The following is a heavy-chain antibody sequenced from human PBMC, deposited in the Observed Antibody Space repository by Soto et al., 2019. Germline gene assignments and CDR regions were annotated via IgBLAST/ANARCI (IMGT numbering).Heavy chain of an antibody. CDR2: ISAYNGNT. Sequence: ASVKVSCKASGYTFTSYGISWVRQAPGQGLEWMGWISAYNGNTNYAQKLQGRVTMTTDTSTSTAYMELRSLRSDDTAVYYCAREGDYYYGSGSYFGSSYYYYYYLGGWGQGTTVTVSS. D-gene: IGHD3-10*01. V-gene: IGHV1-18*01. CDR1: GYTFTSYG. CDR3: AREGDYYYGSGSYFGSSYYYYYYLGG. J-gene: IGHJ6*03.